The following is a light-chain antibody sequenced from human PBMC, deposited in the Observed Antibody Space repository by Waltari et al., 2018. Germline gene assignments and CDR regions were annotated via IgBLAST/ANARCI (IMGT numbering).Light chain of an antibody. CDR3: QTWGNGIRV. J-gene: IGLJ3*02. V-gene: IGLV4-69*01. Sequence: QLVVTQPPSASASLGASVKLTCALSSGHSNFVIAWHRQQSGQGPRFLMKLYSDGSHTKGDGIPHRVSGSSSGAERFLIVSGPQSADEADYYCQTWGNGIRVFGGGTKLTVL. CDR2: LYSDGSH. CDR1: SGHSNFV.